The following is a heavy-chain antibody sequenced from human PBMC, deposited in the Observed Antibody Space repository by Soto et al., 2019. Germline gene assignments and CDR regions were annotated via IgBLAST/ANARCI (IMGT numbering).Heavy chain of an antibody. J-gene: IGHJ3*02. Sequence: GGSLRLSCAASGFTFSSYAMHWVRQAPGKGLKWVAVISYDGSNKYYADSVKGRFTISRDNSKNTLYLQMNSLRAEDTAVYYCARDGYYDILTGYPLSDDAFDIWGQGTMVTVSS. CDR1: GFTFSSYA. V-gene: IGHV3-30-3*01. CDR3: ARDGYYDILTGYPLSDDAFDI. D-gene: IGHD3-9*01. CDR2: ISYDGSNK.